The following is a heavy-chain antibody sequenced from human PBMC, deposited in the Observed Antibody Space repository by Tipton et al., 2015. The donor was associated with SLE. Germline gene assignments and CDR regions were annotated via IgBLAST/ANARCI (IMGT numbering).Heavy chain of an antibody. Sequence: TLSLTCTVSGGSISSYYLSWVRQPPGQGLEWIGYIYYSGSTNYNPSLKSRVTISVDTSKNQFSLKLSSVTAADTAVYYCARAPYNAFDIWGQGTMVTVSS. CDR3: ARAPYNAFDI. CDR2: IYYSGST. D-gene: IGHD2-21*01. J-gene: IGHJ3*02. V-gene: IGHV4-59*01. CDR1: GGSISSYY.